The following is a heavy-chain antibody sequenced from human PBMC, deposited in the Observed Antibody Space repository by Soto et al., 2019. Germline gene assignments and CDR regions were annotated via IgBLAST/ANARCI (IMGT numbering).Heavy chain of an antibody. CDR2: IYYSGST. D-gene: IGHD3-9*01. Sequence: PSETLSLTCTVSGGSISSSSYYWGWIRQPPGKGLEWIGSIYYSGSTYYNPSLKSRVTISVDTSKNQFSLKLSSVTAADTAVYYCARRRHYDILTAVDYWGQGTLVTVSS. CDR1: GGSISSSSYY. J-gene: IGHJ4*02. V-gene: IGHV4-39*01. CDR3: ARRRHYDILTAVDY.